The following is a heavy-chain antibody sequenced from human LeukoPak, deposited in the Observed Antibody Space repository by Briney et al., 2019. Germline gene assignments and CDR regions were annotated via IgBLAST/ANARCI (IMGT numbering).Heavy chain of an antibody. CDR1: GYTFTSYY. CDR3: ARDRAYYYDSSGYSTRGYFDY. V-gene: IGHV1-46*03. Sequence: ASVKVSCKASGYTFTSYYMHWVRQAPGQGLEWMGIINPSGGSTSYAQKFQGRVTMTRDTSTGTVYMELSSLRSEDTAVYYCARDRAYYYDSSGYSTRGYFDYWGQGTLVTVSS. J-gene: IGHJ4*02. D-gene: IGHD3-22*01. CDR2: INPSGGST.